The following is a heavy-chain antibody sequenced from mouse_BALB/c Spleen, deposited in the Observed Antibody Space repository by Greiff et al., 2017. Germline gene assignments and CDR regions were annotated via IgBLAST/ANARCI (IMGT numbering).Heavy chain of an antibody. CDR3: TRWGLRYAMDY. D-gene: IGHD2-4*01. J-gene: IGHJ4*01. V-gene: IGHV1-69*02. CDR1: GYTFTSYW. Sequence: QVQLQQPGAELVRPGASVKLSCKASGYTFTSYWINWVKQRPGQGLEWIGNIYPSDSYTNYNQKFKDKATLTVDKSSSTAYMQLSSPTSEDSAVYYCTRWGLRYAMDYWGQGTSVTVSS. CDR2: IYPSDSYT.